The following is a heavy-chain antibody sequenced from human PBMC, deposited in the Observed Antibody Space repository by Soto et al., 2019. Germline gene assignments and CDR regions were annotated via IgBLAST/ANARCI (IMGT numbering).Heavy chain of an antibody. D-gene: IGHD1-1*01. J-gene: IGHJ4*02. CDR3: ERSVYNWNDGFFDN. V-gene: IGHV3-30*03. CDR1: GFIFSSYG. CDR2: ISYDGINK. Sequence: QVQLVESGGGVVQPGRSLRLSCAASGFIFSSYGMHCVRQAPGKGLEWVAVISYDGINKYYADSVKGRFTISRDNSKKTLYLQMNSLRAEDTAVYYCERSVYNWNDGFFDNWGQRGLVTV.